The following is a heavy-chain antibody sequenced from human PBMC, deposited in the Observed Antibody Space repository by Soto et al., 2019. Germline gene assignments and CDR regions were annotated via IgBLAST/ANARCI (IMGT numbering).Heavy chain of an antibody. Sequence: EVHLVESGGGLVKPGGSLRLSCAASGFIFSDYSMDWVRQAPGKGLEWVASISSTSTYISYADSVRGRVTISRDNAKNSLYLQMNSLSSEDTAVYYCARDGRGSSFIFYFGDWGQGTLVTVAS. CDR1: GFIFSDYS. CDR3: ARDGRGSSFIFYFGD. CDR2: ISSTSTYI. V-gene: IGHV3-21*01. D-gene: IGHD1-26*01. J-gene: IGHJ4*02.